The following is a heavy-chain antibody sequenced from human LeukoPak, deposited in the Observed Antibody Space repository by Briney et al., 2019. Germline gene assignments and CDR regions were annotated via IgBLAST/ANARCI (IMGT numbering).Heavy chain of an antibody. D-gene: IGHD3-10*01. Sequence: PGGSLRLSCAASGFTFSSYWMHWVPQAPGEGLVWVSRIKTDGSSTSYADSVQGRFTISRDNGMNTLYLQMNSLGAEDTAVYYCARDPFGESTYWGRGILVTVSS. V-gene: IGHV3-74*01. CDR2: IKTDGSST. CDR3: ARDPFGESTY. CDR1: GFTFSSYW. J-gene: IGHJ4*02.